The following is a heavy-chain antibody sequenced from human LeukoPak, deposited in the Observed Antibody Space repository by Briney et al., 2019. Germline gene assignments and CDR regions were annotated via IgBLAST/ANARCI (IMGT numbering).Heavy chain of an antibody. Sequence: PSETLSLTCAVYGGSFSSYYWSWIRQPPGKGLEWIGYIYYSGSTNYNPSLKSRVTISVDTSKNQFSLKLSSVTAADTAVYYCARDNGYSYGYAWFDPWGQGTLVTVSS. CDR1: GGSFSSYY. V-gene: IGHV4-59*01. J-gene: IGHJ5*02. CDR2: IYYSGST. CDR3: ARDNGYSYGYAWFDP. D-gene: IGHD5-18*01.